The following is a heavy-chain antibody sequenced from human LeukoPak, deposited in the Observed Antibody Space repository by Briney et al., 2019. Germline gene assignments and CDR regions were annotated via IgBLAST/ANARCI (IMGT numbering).Heavy chain of an antibody. J-gene: IGHJ3*02. CDR2: IYYSGST. V-gene: IGHV4-39*07. CDR1: GGSISSSSYY. CDR3: ARDWGNPLLWFGELFIGHAFDI. D-gene: IGHD3-10*01. Sequence: NASETLSLTCTVSGGSISSSSYYWGWIRQPPGKGLEWIGSIYYSGSTYYNLSLKSRVTISVDTSKNQFSLKLSSVTAADTAVYYCARDWGNPLLWFGELFIGHAFDIWGQGTMVTVSS.